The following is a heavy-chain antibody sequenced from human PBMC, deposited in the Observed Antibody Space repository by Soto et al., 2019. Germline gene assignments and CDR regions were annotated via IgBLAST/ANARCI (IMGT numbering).Heavy chain of an antibody. CDR1: GFTFSSYA. V-gene: IGHV3-64D*06. J-gene: IGHJ3*01. CDR2: ISSNGSTT. D-gene: IGHD2-21*02. CDR3: VRGDKGGFDL. Sequence: GALRLSCAASGFTFSSYAMHWVRQAPGKGLEYVSAISSNGSTTTYADSVKGRFTISRDNAKNTLYLQMNSLRAEDTAVYYCVRGDKGGFDLWGQGTTVTVSS.